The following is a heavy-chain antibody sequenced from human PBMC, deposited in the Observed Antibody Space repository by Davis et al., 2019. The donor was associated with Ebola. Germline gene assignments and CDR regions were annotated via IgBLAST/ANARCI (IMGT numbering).Heavy chain of an antibody. CDR2: INPSGGST. D-gene: IGHD5-24*01. V-gene: IGHV1-46*03. J-gene: IGHJ3*02. CDR1: GYTFTSYY. CDR3: AQRTGDGYNAPPDAFDI. Sequence: ASVKVSCKASGYTFTSYYMHWVRQAPGQGLEWMGIINPSGGSTSYAQKFQGRVTMTRDTSTSTVYMELSSLRSEDTAVYYCAQRTGDGYNAPPDAFDIWGQGTMVTVSS.